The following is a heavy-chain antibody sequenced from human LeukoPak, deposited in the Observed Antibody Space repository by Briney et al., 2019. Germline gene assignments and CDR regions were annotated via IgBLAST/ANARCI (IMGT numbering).Heavy chain of an antibody. CDR3: ARAVGYFDWLPLFDY. V-gene: IGHV4-39*07. J-gene: IGHJ4*02. Sequence: SETLSLTCTVSGGSISSSSYYWGWIRQPPGKGLEWTGSIDHSGSAYYNPSLKSRITISVDTSKNQFSLKLSSVTAADTAVYYCARAVGYFDWLPLFDYWGQGTLVTVSS. CDR1: GGSISSSSYY. D-gene: IGHD3-9*01. CDR2: IDHSGSA.